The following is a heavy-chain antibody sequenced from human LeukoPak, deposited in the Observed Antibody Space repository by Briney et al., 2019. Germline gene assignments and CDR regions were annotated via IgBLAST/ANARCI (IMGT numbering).Heavy chain of an antibody. D-gene: IGHD2-2*01. V-gene: IGHV3-23*01. CDR1: GFTFSSYA. Sequence: PGGSLRLSCAASGFTFSSYAMSWVRQAPGKGLEWVSAISGSGGSTYYADSVKGRFTISRDNAKNSLYLQMNSLRAEDTAVYYCAGEPIVTAGIVGYYWGQGTLATVSS. J-gene: IGHJ4*02. CDR2: ISGSGGST. CDR3: AGEPIVTAGIVGYY.